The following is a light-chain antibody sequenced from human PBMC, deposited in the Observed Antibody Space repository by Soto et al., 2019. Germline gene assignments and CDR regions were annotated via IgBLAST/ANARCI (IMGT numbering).Light chain of an antibody. J-gene: IGKJ2*01. CDR1: QSVGTN. CDR3: QQYNHWPPYT. CDR2: GSF. Sequence: EIVMTQSPATLSVSPGERANLSCRASQSVGTNLAWYQQKPGQAPRLLMYGSFITATGTPARFSGSGSETEFTLTISSLQSEDFAVYFCQQYNHWPPYTFGQGTKLEMK. V-gene: IGKV3-15*01.